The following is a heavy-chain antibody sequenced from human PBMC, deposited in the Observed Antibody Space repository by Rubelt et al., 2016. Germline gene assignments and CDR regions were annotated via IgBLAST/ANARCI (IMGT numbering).Heavy chain of an antibody. D-gene: IGHD2-2*01. CDR1: GGSFSGYY. CDR3: ARGGNIVVVPAADFDY. V-gene: IGHV4-34*01. CDR2: INHRGST. Sequence: QVQLQQWGAGLLKPSETLSLTCAVYGGSFSGYYWSWIRQPPGKGLEWIGEINHRGSTNYNPSLTSRVTISGEPANNQLSLRLSSGAAADTAVDYCARGGNIVVVPAADFDYWGQGTLVTVSS. J-gene: IGHJ4*02.